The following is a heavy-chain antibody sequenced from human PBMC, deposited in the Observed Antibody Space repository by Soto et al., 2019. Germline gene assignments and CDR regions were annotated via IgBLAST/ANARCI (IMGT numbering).Heavy chain of an antibody. J-gene: IGHJ4*02. V-gene: IGHV1-69*13. CDR1: GGSFSSYV. Sequence: ASVKVSCKASGGSFSSYVISWVRQAPGQGLEWMGGIILMFGKTTYAQKFQGRVTINADESTSTGYMELSSLRSEDTAMYYCAREVLTYYYDGSGYYRGYFDYWGQGTLVTVSS. D-gene: IGHD3-22*01. CDR2: IILMFGKT. CDR3: AREVLTYYYDGSGYYRGYFDY.